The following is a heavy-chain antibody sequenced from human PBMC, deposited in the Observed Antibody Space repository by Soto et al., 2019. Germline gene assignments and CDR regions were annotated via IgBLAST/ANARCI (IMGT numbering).Heavy chain of an antibody. CDR1: GFTFSSYG. J-gene: IGHJ6*02. CDR3: AKDGRLRYFDWLSPYYYYYGMDV. V-gene: IGHV3-30*18. D-gene: IGHD3-9*01. CDR2: ISYDGSNK. Sequence: GGSLRLSCAASGFTFSSYGMHWVRQAPGKGLEWVAVISYDGSNKYYADSVKGRFTISRDNSKNTLYLQMNSLRAEDTAVYYCAKDGRLRYFDWLSPYYYYYGMDVWGQGTTVTVSS.